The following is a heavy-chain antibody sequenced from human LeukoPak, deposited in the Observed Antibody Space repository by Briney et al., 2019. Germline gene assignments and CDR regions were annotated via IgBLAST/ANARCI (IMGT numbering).Heavy chain of an antibody. CDR1: GGSISSYY. V-gene: IGHV4-4*07. CDR3: ARDLSGSRNNWFDP. D-gene: IGHD3-9*01. CDR2: IYTGGST. Sequence: PSETLSLTCTVSGGSISSYYWSWIRQPAGKGLEWIGRIYTGGSTNYNPSLKSRVTMSVDTSKNQFSLKLSSVTAADTAVYYCARDLSGSRNNWFDPWGQGTLVTVSS. J-gene: IGHJ5*02.